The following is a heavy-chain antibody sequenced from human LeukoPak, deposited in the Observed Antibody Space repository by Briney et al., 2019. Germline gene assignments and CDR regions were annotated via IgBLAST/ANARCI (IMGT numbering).Heavy chain of an antibody. CDR1: GFTFSSYW. CDR2: IKQDGSEK. V-gene: IGHV3-7*01. D-gene: IGHD3-16*01. Sequence: GGSLRLSCAASGFTFSSYWMSWVRQAPGKGLEWVANIKQDGSEKYYVDSVKGRFTISRDNAKNSLYLQMNSLRAEDTAVYYCAREHKGDMGLGYDYWGQGTLVTVSS. CDR3: AREHKGDMGLGYDY. J-gene: IGHJ4*02.